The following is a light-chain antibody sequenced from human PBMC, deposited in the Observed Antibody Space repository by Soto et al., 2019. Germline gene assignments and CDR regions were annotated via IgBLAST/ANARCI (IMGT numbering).Light chain of an antibody. Sequence: QCALTQPRSVSGSPGQSVTISCTGSSSDVGGYNYVSWYQQHPGKAPKLMIYDVSKRPSGVPDRFSGSKSDNTASLTISGLQAEDEADYYCCSYAGSYTYVFGTGTKVTVL. V-gene: IGLV2-11*01. CDR2: DVS. J-gene: IGLJ1*01. CDR1: SSDVGGYNY. CDR3: CSYAGSYTYV.